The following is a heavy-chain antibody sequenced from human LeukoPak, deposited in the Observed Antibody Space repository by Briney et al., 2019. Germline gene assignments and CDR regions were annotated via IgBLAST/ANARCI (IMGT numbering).Heavy chain of an antibody. CDR1: GFTFSSYA. D-gene: IGHD1-26*01. J-gene: IGHJ3*02. V-gene: IGHV3-30-3*01. Sequence: PGGSLRLSCAASGFTFSSYAMHWVRQAPGKGLEWVAVISYDGSNKYYADSVKGRFTISRDNSKNTLYLQMNSLRAEDTAVYYCASSRIVGATRGAFDIWGQGTMVTVSS. CDR3: ASSRIVGATRGAFDI. CDR2: ISYDGSNK.